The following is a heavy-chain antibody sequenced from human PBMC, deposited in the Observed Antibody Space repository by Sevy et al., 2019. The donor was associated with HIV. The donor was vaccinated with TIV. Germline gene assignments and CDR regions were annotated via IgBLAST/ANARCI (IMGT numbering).Heavy chain of an antibody. CDR1: GFTFSSYS. V-gene: IGHV3-21*01. CDR3: ARGYPSIVVVPAANSPDY. J-gene: IGHJ4*02. D-gene: IGHD2-2*01. Sequence: GGSLRLSCAASGFTFSSYSMNWVRQAPGKGLEWASSISSSSSYIYYADSVKGRFTISRDNAKNSLYLQMNSLRAEDTAVYYCARGYPSIVVVPAANSPDYWGQGTLVTVSS. CDR2: ISSSSSYI.